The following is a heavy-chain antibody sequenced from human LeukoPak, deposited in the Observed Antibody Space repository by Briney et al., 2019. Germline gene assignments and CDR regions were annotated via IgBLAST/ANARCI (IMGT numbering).Heavy chain of an antibody. J-gene: IGHJ5*02. V-gene: IGHV1-69*06. D-gene: IGHD6-19*01. CDR2: IIPIFGTT. Sequence: GASVKVSCKASGGTFNSYAISWVRQAPGQGLEWMGGIIPIFGTTNYARKFRGRVTLTADKSTRTAYMELSSLRAEDTAVYYCARETIAVAGERGWFDPWGQGTLVTVSS. CDR3: ARETIAVAGERGWFDP. CDR1: GGTFNSYA.